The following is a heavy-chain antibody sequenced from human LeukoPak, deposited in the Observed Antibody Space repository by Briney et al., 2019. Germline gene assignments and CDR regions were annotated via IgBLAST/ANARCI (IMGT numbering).Heavy chain of an antibody. Sequence: PGRSLRLSCTASGFTFGDYAMSWVRQAPGKGLEGVGFIRSKAYGGTTEYAASVKGRFTISRDDSKSIAYLQMNSLKTEDTAVYYCTRENGGNSRWGQGTLVTVSS. D-gene: IGHD4-23*01. V-gene: IGHV3-49*04. CDR3: TRENGGNSR. CDR1: GFTFGDYA. CDR2: IRSKAYGGTT. J-gene: IGHJ4*02.